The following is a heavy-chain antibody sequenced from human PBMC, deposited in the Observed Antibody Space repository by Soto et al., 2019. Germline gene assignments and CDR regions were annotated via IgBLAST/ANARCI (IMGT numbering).Heavy chain of an antibody. CDR3: AKDRGRPIRNWFDP. Sequence: GGSLGLACVASDFTFSSYAMSWVRQAPGKGLEWVSAISGSGGSTYYADSVKGRFTISRDNSKNTLYLQMNSLRAEDTAVYYCAKDRGRPIRNWFDPWGQGTLVTVSS. D-gene: IGHD3-10*01. J-gene: IGHJ5*02. CDR2: ISGSGGST. CDR1: DFTFSSYA. V-gene: IGHV3-23*01.